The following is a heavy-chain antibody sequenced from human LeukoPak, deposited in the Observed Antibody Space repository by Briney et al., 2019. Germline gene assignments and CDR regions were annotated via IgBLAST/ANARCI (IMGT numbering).Heavy chain of an antibody. CDR2: IIPIFGTA. CDR1: GGTFGSYA. V-gene: IGHV1-69*05. D-gene: IGHD6-13*01. CDR3: ARAPRGLAAAHAFDI. J-gene: IGHJ3*02. Sequence: GASVKVSCKASGGTFGSYAISWVRQAPGQGLEWMGGIIPIFGTANYAQKFQGRVTITTDESTSTAYMELSSLRSEYTAVYYCARAPRGLAAAHAFDIWGQGTMVTVSS.